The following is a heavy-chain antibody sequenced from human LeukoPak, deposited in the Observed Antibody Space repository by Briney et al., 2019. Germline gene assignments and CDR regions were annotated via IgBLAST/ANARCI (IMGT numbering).Heavy chain of an antibody. J-gene: IGHJ4*02. Sequence: GGSLRLSCAASGFTFSSYGMHWVRQAPGKGLEWVAVIWYDGSNKYYADSAKGRFTISRDNSKNTLYLQMNSLRAEDTAVYYCARARGYSGYDYAYWGQGTLVTVSS. CDR3: ARARGYSGYDYAY. CDR2: IWYDGSNK. D-gene: IGHD5-12*01. CDR1: GFTFSSYG. V-gene: IGHV3-33*01.